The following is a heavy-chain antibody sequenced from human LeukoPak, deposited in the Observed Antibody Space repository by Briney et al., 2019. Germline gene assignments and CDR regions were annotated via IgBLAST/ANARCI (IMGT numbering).Heavy chain of an antibody. D-gene: IGHD2-2*02. Sequence: SETLSLTCTVSGGSISSYYWSWIRQPPGKGLEWIGYIYYSGSTNYNPSLKSRVTISVDTSKNQFSLKLSSVTAADTAVYYCARVMIVVVPAAINTDLYYYYYGMDVWGQGTTVTVS. CDR3: ARVMIVVVPAAINTDLYYYYYGMDV. J-gene: IGHJ6*02. CDR1: GGSISSYY. V-gene: IGHV4-59*01. CDR2: IYYSGST.